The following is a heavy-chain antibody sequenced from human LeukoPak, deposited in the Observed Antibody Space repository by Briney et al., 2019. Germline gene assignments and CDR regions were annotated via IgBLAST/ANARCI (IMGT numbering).Heavy chain of an antibody. CDR1: GYTFTGYH. CDR2: INPNSGGT. CDR3: ARASILRYFDWLLNN. V-gene: IGHV1-2*06. D-gene: IGHD3-9*01. Sequence: ASVKVSCKASGYTFTGYHIHWVRQAPGQGLEWMGRINPNSGGTNYAQKFQGRVTMTRDTSISTAYMELSRLRSDDTAVYYCARASILRYFDWLLNNWGQGTLVTVSS. J-gene: IGHJ4*02.